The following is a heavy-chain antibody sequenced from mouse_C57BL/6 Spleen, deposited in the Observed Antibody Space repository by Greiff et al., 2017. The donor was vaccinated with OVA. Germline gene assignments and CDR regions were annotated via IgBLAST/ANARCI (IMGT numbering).Heavy chain of an antibody. J-gene: IGHJ1*03. CDR2: IRLKSDNYAT. CDR3: TGNEDWYFDV. V-gene: IGHV6-3*01. Sequence: EVKVEESGGGLVQPGGSMKLSCVASGFTFSNYWMNWVRQSPEKGLEWVAQIRLKSDNYATHYAESVKGRFTISRDDSKSSVYLQMNNLRAEDTGIYYCTGNEDWYFDVWGTGTTVTVSS. CDR1: GFTFSNYW.